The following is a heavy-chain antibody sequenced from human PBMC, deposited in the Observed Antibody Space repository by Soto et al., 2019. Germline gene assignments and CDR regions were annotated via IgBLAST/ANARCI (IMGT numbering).Heavy chain of an antibody. J-gene: IGHJ4*02. D-gene: IGHD2-15*01. CDR1: GFTFSNYG. CDR2: MSYDGSKK. CDR3: AKDAWGYCSGGTCYSFDY. Sequence: QVQLVESGGGVVQPGKSLRLSCAASGFTFSNYGMHWVRQAPGKGLEWVAVMSYDGSKKYYADSVKGRFTISRDNSKNTLYLQINSLRAEDTAVYYCAKDAWGYCSGGTCYSFDYWGQGTLVTVSS. V-gene: IGHV3-30*18.